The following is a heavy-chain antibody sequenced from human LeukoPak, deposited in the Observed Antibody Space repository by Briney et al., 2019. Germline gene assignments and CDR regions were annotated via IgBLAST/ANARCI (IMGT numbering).Heavy chain of an antibody. Sequence: SETLSLTCTVSGGSISSSSYYWGWIRQPPGKGLEWIGSIYYSGSTYYNPSLKSRVTISVDTSKNQFSLKLSSVTAADTAVYYCAVGTYSSGWYGADNWFDPWGQGTLVTVSS. CDR3: AVGTYSSGWYGADNWFDP. J-gene: IGHJ5*02. CDR1: GGSISSSSYY. CDR2: IYYSGST. D-gene: IGHD6-19*01. V-gene: IGHV4-39*01.